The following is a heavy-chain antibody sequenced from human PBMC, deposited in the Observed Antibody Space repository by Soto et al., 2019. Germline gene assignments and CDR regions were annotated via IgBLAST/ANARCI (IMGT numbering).Heavy chain of an antibody. V-gene: IGHV4-39*07. J-gene: IGHJ6*02. D-gene: IGHD1-7*01. CDR3: AKDLSWNYAYYYYGMDV. Sequence: SETLSLTCSVSGGSISSGPYSWGWIRQPPGKGLEWIGTFHYSGRTYYSPSLESRVTISVDTSKNQFSLKVSSVTAEDTAVYYCAKDLSWNYAYYYYGMDVWGQGTTVTVSS. CDR1: GGSISSGPYS. CDR2: FHYSGRT.